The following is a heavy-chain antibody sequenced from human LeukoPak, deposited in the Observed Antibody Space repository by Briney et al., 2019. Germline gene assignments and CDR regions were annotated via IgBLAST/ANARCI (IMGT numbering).Heavy chain of an antibody. CDR1: GGSISSSSYY. CDR3: ARGLRITMTVVALYYFGY. V-gene: IGHV4-39*01. Sequence: SETLSLTCTVSGGSISSSSYYWGWIRQPPGKGLEWIGSIYYSGSTYYNPSLKSRVTISVDTSKNQFSLKLSSVTAADTAVYYCARGLRITMTVVALYYFGYWGQGTLVTVSS. J-gene: IGHJ4*02. CDR2: IYYSGST. D-gene: IGHD3-22*01.